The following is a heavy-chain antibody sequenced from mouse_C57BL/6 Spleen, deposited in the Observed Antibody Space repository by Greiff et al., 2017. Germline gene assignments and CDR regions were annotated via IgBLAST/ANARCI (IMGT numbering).Heavy chain of an antibody. D-gene: IGHD6-1*01. J-gene: IGHJ3*01. V-gene: IGHV1-26*01. CDR3: ARSTTS. Sequence: VQLQQSGPELVKPGASVKISCKASGYTFTDYYMNWVKQSHGKSLEWIGDINPNNGGTSYNQKFKGKATLTVDKSSSTAYMELRSLTSEDSAVYCCARSTTSWGQGTLVTVSA. CDR2: INPNNGGT. CDR1: GYTFTDYY.